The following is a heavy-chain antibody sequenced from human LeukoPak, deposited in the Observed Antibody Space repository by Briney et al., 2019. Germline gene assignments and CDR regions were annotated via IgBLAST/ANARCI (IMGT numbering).Heavy chain of an antibody. CDR3: AREEGWELQGGYFDY. Sequence: GGCLKLSCAASGFMFSGSAMHWVRQASGKGLEWVGRIISKANSYATAYGASVKGRFTISRDDSKNTAYLQMNSLQTEDTAVYYCAREEGWELQGGYFDYWGQGTLVTVSS. D-gene: IGHD1-26*01. J-gene: IGHJ4*02. V-gene: IGHV3-73*01. CDR2: IISKANSYAT. CDR1: GFMFSGSA.